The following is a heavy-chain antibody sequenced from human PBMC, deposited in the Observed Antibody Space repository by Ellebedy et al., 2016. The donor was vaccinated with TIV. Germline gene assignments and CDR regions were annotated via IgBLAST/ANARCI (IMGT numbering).Heavy chain of an antibody. Sequence: PGGSLRLSCAASGFSFSNYAMHWVRQAPGKELEYVSSISTNGGNTYYADSVKGRSTISRDNSKHTLYLQMDSLRTEDMAVYYCARVWSGTYDYWGQGILVTVSS. CDR2: ISTNGGNT. J-gene: IGHJ4*02. CDR1: GFSFSNYA. CDR3: ARVWSGTYDY. D-gene: IGHD1-26*01. V-gene: IGHV3-64*02.